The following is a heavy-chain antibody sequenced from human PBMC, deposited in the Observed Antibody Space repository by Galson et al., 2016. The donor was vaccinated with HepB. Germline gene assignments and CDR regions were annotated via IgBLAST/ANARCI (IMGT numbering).Heavy chain of an antibody. D-gene: IGHD6-13*01. CDR2: TYQRGST. CDR1: GGSISSSNW. J-gene: IGHJ4*02. Sequence: SETLSLTCAVSGGSISSSNWWSWVRQPPGKGLEWIGETYQRGSTSYNPSLKSRVTISVDKSKNQVSLKMNSVTAADTAVYFCARGYSSRIEYWGQGTRVTVSS. V-gene: IGHV4-4*02. CDR3: ARGYSSRIEY.